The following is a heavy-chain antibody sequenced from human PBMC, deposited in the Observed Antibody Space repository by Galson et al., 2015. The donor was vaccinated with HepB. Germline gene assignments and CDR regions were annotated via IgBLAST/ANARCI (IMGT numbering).Heavy chain of an antibody. J-gene: IGHJ5*02. CDR3: ARVPSERGWFDP. Sequence: SLRLSCAASGFTFSSYAMSWVRQAPGKGLEWVSSISSSSSYIYYAESVQGRFTISRDNAKTSLYLQMNSLRADDTAVYYCARVPSERGWFDPWGQGTLVTVSS. V-gene: IGHV3-21*01. CDR2: ISSSSSYI. CDR1: GFTFSSYA.